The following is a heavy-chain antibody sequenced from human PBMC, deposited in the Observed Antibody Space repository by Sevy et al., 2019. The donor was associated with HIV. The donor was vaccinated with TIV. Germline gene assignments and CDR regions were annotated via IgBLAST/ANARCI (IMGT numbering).Heavy chain of an antibody. CDR1: GFTFSGYA. CDR3: ARERDDSSGFGMDV. D-gene: IGHD5-12*01. J-gene: IGHJ6*02. Sequence: GGSLRLSCAASGFTFSGYAMHWVRQAPGKGLEWVANIKQDGSEKYYVDSVKGRFTISRDNAKKSLFLQMNSLRAEDTAVYYCARERDDSSGFGMDVWGQGTTVTVSS. CDR2: IKQDGSEK. V-gene: IGHV3-7*01.